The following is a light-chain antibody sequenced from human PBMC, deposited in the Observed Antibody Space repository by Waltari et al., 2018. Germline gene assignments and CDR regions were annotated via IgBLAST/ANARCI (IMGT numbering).Light chain of an antibody. V-gene: IGLV2-8*01. J-gene: IGLJ2*01. CDR3: SSYAVSKVV. CDR1: SSDIGGYNY. CDR2: EVT. Sequence: QSVLTQPPSASGSLGQSVAISCTGTSSDIGGYNYVSWYQQYPGKTPKLLIYEVTKRPSGVPDRFSGSKSGNTASLTGSGLQAEEEADYYCSSYAVSKVVFGGGTKLTVL.